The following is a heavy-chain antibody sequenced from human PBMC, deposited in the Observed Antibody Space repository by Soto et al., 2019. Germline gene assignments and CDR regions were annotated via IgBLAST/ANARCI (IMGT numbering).Heavy chain of an antibody. CDR1: GFTFSSSE. CDR3: ARRGSS. V-gene: IGHV3-48*03. D-gene: IGHD2-2*01. CDR2: IHPGGQII. J-gene: IGHJ3*01. Sequence: GGSLRLSCAASGFTFSSSEVYWVRQAPGKGLEWVSYIHPGGQIIFYADSVKGRFTISRDNAKNSVYLQMNNLRAEDTAVYYCARRGSSWGQGTMVTVSS.